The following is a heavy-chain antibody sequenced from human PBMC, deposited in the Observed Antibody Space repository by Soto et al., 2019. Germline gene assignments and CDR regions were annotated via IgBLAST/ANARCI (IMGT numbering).Heavy chain of an antibody. CDR1: GGTSSSYV. CDR2: IIPIFGTA. CDR3: SSLAGNYADY. Sequence: QVQLVLSGAEVKKPGSSVKVSCKASGGTSSSYVIRWVRQAPGQGLEWMGGIIPIFGTANYAQKFQGRVTITADESTSTAYMELSSLRSEDTAVYYCSSLAGNYADYWGQVTLVTGSS. V-gene: IGHV1-69*01. J-gene: IGHJ4*02. D-gene: IGHD4-4*01.